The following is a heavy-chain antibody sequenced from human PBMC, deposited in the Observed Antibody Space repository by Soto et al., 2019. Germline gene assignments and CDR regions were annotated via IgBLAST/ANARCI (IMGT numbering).Heavy chain of an antibody. CDR1: GGSISSGNYY. CDR2: ISYSGST. CDR3: ATRGTPATGLYFFDY. D-gene: IGHD2-15*01. Sequence: QVQLQESGPGLVKPSQTLSLTCTVSGGSISSGNYYWSWIRQPPGKGLEWIGFISYSGSTYYSTSLKSRVTISVDTSKSQFSLNLSFVTAADTSVYYCATRGTPATGLYFFDYWGQGSLVTVSS. V-gene: IGHV4-30-4*01. J-gene: IGHJ4*02.